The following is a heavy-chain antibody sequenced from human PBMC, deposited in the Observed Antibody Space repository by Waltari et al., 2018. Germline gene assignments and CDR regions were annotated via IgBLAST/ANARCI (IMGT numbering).Heavy chain of an antibody. J-gene: IGHJ6*02. CDR1: GGTFSSYA. CDR2: IIPIFGTA. Sequence: QVQLVQSGAEVKKPGSSVKVSCKASGGTFSSYAISWVRQAPGQGLRWMGRIIPIFGTANDAQKFQGRVTITADESTSTAYMELSSLRSEDTAVYYCARGPYYYDSSGSPFYYYYYGMDVWGQGTTVTVSS. CDR3: ARGPYYYDSSGSPFYYYYYGMDV. V-gene: IGHV1-69*15. D-gene: IGHD3-22*01.